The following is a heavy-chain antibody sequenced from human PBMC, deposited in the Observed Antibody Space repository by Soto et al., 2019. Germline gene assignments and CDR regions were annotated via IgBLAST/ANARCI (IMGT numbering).Heavy chain of an antibody. CDR3: ARVGGGYQLLHAFDI. V-gene: IGHV3-21*01. CDR2: ISSSSSYI. Sequence: LRLSCAASGFTFSSYSMNWVRQAPGKGLEWVSSISSSSSYIYYADSVKGRFTISRDNAKNSLYLQMNSLRAEDTAVYYCARVGGGYQLLHAFDIWGQGTMVTVSS. J-gene: IGHJ3*02. D-gene: IGHD2-2*01. CDR1: GFTFSSYS.